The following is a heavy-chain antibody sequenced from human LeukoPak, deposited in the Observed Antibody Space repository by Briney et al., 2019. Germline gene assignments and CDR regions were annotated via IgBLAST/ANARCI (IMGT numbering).Heavy chain of an antibody. CDR1: GFSLSTTGMC. J-gene: IGHJ3*02. V-gene: IGHV2-70*01. Sequence: SGPTLVNPTQTLTLTCTFSGFSLSTTGMCVAWILQPPGKALEWLALSDWDDDKFYSTSLKTRLTISKDTSKNKVVLTMTNMDPVDTATYYCARILSVGDRGFDAFDIWGPGTMVTVSS. D-gene: IGHD3-16*01. CDR2: SDWDDDK. CDR3: ARILSVGDRGFDAFDI.